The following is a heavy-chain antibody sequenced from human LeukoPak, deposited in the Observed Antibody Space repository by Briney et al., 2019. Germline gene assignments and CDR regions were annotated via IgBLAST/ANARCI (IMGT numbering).Heavy chain of an antibody. CDR1: GFTFSSYR. J-gene: IGHJ4*02. D-gene: IGHD4-17*01. CDR2: ISSSSSTI. V-gene: IGHV3-48*02. Sequence: GGALRPSCAASGFTFSSYRVAWVRQAPGKGLEWVSYISSSSSTIYYADSVKGRFTISRDDAKNSLYLQMNSLRDEDTAVYYCARDGRYGDYVRFDYWGQGTLVTVSS. CDR3: ARDGRYGDYVRFDY.